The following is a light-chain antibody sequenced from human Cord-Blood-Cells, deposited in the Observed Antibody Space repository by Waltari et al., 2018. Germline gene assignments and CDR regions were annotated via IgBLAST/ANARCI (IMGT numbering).Light chain of an antibody. CDR1: SSDVGGYNY. CDR3: CSYAGSSTL. V-gene: IGLV2-11*01. CDR2: DVS. J-gene: IGLJ3*02. Sequence: QSALTQPRSVSGSPGQSVPISCTGTSSDVGGYNYVSWYQQPPGNAPKLMIYDVSKRPSGVPDRFSGSKSGNTASLTISGLQAEDEADYYCCSYAGSSTLFGGGTKLTVL.